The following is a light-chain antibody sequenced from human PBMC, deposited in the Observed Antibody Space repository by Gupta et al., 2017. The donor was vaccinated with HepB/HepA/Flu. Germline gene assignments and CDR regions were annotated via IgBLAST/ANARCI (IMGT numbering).Light chain of an antibody. CDR2: KVS. CDR1: QSLVHTDGYIY. J-gene: IGKJ1*01. V-gene: IGKV2-30*02. CDR3: MQGTFWRT. Sequence: VMTQSPLSLPVTLGQSASISCKSSQSLVHTDGYIYLNWFHQRPGQSPRRLIYKVSKRDSGVPDRFSGSGSGTDFTLKISRVEAEDVGVYYCMQGTFWRTFGQGTKVEI.